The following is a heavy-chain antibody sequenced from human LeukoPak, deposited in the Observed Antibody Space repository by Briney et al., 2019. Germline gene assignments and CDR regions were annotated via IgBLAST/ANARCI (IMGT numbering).Heavy chain of an antibody. J-gene: IGHJ4*02. CDR2: INPNSGGT. D-gene: IGHD2-2*01. CDR1: GYTFTGYY. Sequence: ASVKVSCKASGYTFTGYYMHWVRQAPGQGLEWMGWINPNSGGTNYAQKFQGWVTMTRDTSISTAYMELSRLRSDDTAVYYCARDLGIVVVPAAVDYWGQGTLVTVSS. CDR3: ARDLGIVVVPAAVDY. V-gene: IGHV1-2*04.